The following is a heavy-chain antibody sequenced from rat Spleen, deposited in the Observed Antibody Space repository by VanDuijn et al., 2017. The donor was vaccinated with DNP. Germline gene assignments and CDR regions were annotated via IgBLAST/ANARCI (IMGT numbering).Heavy chain of an antibody. CDR3: ARTGSYFDY. CDR1: GFPFSDYY. CDR2: ISTTGSRT. J-gene: IGHJ2*01. D-gene: IGHD5-1*01. Sequence: EVQLVESGGGLMQPGKSLKLSCAASGFPFSDYYMAWVRQAPEKGLEWVATISTTGSRTYYPDSAKGRFTISRDNAKNTQYLQMDSLRSEETATYYCARTGSYFDYWGQGVMVTVSS. V-gene: IGHV5-7*01.